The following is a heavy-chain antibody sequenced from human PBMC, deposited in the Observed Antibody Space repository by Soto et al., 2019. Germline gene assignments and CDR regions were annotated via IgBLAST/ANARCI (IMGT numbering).Heavy chain of an antibody. CDR1: GGSFSGYY. V-gene: IGHV4-34*01. CDR2: INHSGST. J-gene: IGHJ6*02. Sequence: SETLSLTCAVYGGSFSGYYWSWIRQPPGKGLEWIGEINHSGSTNYNPSLKSRVTISIDTSKNQFSLKLSSVTAADTAVYYCARQDYVWGSYRPGYGMDVWGQGTTVTVSS. CDR3: ARQDYVWGSYRPGYGMDV. D-gene: IGHD3-16*02.